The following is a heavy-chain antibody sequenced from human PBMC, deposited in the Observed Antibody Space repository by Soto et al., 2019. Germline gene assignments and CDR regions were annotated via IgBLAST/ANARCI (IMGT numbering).Heavy chain of an antibody. V-gene: IGHV1-69*12. CDR1: GGTFSSYA. CDR3: ARDGPRRDGYNSPLLGY. D-gene: IGHD5-12*01. J-gene: IGHJ4*02. CDR2: IIPIFGTA. Sequence: QVQLVQSGAEVKKPGSSVKVSCKASGGTFSSYAISWVRQAPGQGLEWMGGIIPIFGTANYAQKFQGRVMITADESTGTAYMELGSRRSEDTGVYYCARDGPRRDGYNSPLLGYWGQGTLVTVSS.